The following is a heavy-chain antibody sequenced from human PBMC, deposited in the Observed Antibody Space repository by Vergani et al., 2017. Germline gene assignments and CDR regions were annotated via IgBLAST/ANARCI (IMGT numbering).Heavy chain of an antibody. V-gene: IGHV1-69*04. CDR2: IIPIVGTA. D-gene: IGHD5-24*01. J-gene: IGHJ4*02. CDR1: GGTFSSYA. Sequence: QVQLVQSGAEVKKPGSSVKVSCKASGGTFSSYAISWVRQAPGQGLEWMGRIIPIVGTANYAQKFQGRVTITADKSTSTAYMELSSLRSEDTAVYYCAKDVRWLQFTYFDYWGQGTLVTVSS. CDR3: AKDVRWLQFTYFDY.